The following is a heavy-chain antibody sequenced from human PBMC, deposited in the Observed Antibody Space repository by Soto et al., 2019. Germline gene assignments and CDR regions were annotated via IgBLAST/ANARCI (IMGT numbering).Heavy chain of an antibody. V-gene: IGHV3-30*18. CDR2: ISYDGSNQ. CDR3: AKALGELSPESYDH. CDR1: GFTFSDYG. Sequence: ESGGGVVQPGRSLRLSCAASGFTFSDYGMHWVRQAPGKGLEWVAIISYDGSNQYYADSVKGRFTISRDNSKNTLYLQMNSLRPEDTAVYYCAKALGELSPESYDHWGQGVLVTVSP. J-gene: IGHJ4*02. D-gene: IGHD3-16*02.